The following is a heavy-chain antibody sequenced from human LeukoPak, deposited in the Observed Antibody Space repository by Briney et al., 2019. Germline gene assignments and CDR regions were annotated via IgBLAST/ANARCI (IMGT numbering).Heavy chain of an antibody. Sequence: GGSLRLSCAASGFTFSSYAMHWVRQAPGKGLEWVAVISYDGSNKYYADSVKGRFTISRDNSKNTLYLQMNSLRAEDTAVYYCAKPLVTIFGVVIRSKSGFDYWGQGTLVTVSS. J-gene: IGHJ4*02. V-gene: IGHV3-30-3*02. D-gene: IGHD3-3*01. CDR2: ISYDGSNK. CDR3: AKPLVTIFGVVIRSKSGFDY. CDR1: GFTFSSYA.